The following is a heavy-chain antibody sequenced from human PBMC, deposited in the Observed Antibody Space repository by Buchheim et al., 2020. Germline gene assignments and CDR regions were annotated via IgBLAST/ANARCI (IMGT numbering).Heavy chain of an antibody. CDR3: ARGLGYSHGFWVWFDP. Sequence: QVQLQQWGAGLLKPSETLSLTGAVYGGSFSGYYWSWIRQPPGKGLEWIGEISHSGSTNYNPSLKSRVTISVDTSKNQFSLKLSSVTAADTAVYYCARGLGYSHGFWVWFDPWGQGTL. V-gene: IGHV4-34*01. D-gene: IGHD5-18*01. J-gene: IGHJ5*02. CDR1: GGSFSGYY. CDR2: ISHSGST.